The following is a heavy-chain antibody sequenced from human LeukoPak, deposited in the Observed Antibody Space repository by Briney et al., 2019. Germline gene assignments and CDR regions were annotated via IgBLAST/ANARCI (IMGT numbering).Heavy chain of an antibody. CDR2: FDPEDGET. J-gene: IGHJ4*02. CDR1: GGTFSSYA. D-gene: IGHD1-26*01. CDR3: ATDPFGGATS. Sequence: GASVKVSCKASGGTFSSYAISWVRQAPGQGLEWMGGFDPEDGETIYAQKFQGRVTMTEDTSTDTAYMELSSLRSEDTAVYYCATDPFGGATSWGQGTLVTVSS. V-gene: IGHV1-24*01.